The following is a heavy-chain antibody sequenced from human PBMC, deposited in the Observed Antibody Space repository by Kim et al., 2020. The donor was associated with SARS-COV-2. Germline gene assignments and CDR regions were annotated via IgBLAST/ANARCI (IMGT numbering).Heavy chain of an antibody. D-gene: IGHD4-17*01. CDR2: IYPGDSDT. CDR3: ATVTPYGGNPYDAFDI. V-gene: IGHV5-51*01. CDR1: GYSFTSYW. Sequence: GESLKISCKGSGYSFTSYWIGWVRQMPGKGLEWMGIIYPGDSDTRYSPSFQGQVTIPADKSISTAYLQWSSLKASDTAMYYCATVTPYGGNPYDAFDIWGQGTMVTVSS. J-gene: IGHJ3*02.